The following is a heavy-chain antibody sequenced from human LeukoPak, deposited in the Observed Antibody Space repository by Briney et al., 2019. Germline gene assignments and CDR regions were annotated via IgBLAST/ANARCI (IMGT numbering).Heavy chain of an antibody. J-gene: IGHJ4*02. V-gene: IGHV4-39*02. Sequence: PSETLSLTCTVSGGSISGSSYYWGWIRQPPGKGLEWIGSIYYSGSTYYNPSLKSRVTISVDTSKNQFSLKLSSVTAADTAVYYCAREWMTATHWGQGTLVTVSS. CDR1: GGSISGSSYY. D-gene: IGHD2-21*02. CDR3: AREWMTATH. CDR2: IYYSGST.